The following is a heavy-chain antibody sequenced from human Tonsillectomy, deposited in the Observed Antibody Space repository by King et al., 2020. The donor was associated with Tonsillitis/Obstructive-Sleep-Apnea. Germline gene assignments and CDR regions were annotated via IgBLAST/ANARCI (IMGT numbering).Heavy chain of an antibody. J-gene: IGHJ6*02. CDR3: AREGVGSGNRYYGMDV. Sequence: VQLVESGGGLVQPGGSLRLSCAASGFTFSNYEMNWVRQAPGKGLEWVSYISGSGTTIYYADSVKGRFTISRDNAKNSLYLQMNSLRAEDTAVYYCAREGVGSGNRYYGMDVWGQGTTVTVSS. CDR2: ISGSGTTI. V-gene: IGHV3-48*03. D-gene: IGHD3-10*01. CDR1: GFTFSNYE.